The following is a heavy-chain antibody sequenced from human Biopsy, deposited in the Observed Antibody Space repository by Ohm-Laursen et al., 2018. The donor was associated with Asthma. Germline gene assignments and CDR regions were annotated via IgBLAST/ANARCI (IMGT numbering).Heavy chain of an antibody. CDR2: ISVSSSTV. J-gene: IGHJ3*02. CDR1: GFTFSTYS. D-gene: IGHD2-15*01. V-gene: IGHV3-48*01. Sequence: GSLRLSCAASGFTFSTYSMNWVRQAPGKGLQWISYISVSSSTVFYADSVKGRFTISRDNAKNSLYLQMNSLRADDTAVYFCARVGIGPCSGGSCYNRYLDIWGQGTLVTVSS. CDR3: ARVGIGPCSGGSCYNRYLDI.